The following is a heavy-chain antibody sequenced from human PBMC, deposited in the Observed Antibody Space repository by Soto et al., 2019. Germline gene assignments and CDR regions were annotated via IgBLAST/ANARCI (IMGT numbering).Heavy chain of an antibody. V-gene: IGHV5-10-1*01. CDR1: GYSFTSYW. Sequence: PGESLKISCKGSGYSFTSYWISCVLQMPGKVLEWMGRIDPSDSYTNYSPSFQGHVTISADKSISTAYLQWSSLKASDTAMYYCARSLRGIIAVGEGYWGQGTLVTVSS. J-gene: IGHJ4*02. CDR2: IDPSDSYT. D-gene: IGHD6-19*01. CDR3: ARSLRGIIAVGEGY.